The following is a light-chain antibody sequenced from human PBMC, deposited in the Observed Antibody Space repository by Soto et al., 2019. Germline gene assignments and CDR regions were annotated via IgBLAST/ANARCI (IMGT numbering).Light chain of an antibody. CDR3: LVWASSSVV. CDR1: KLRDKY. V-gene: IGLV3-1*01. CDR2: QDF. J-gene: IGLJ2*01. Sequence: SYELTQPPSVSVSPGQTANITCSGDKLRDKYASWYQQKPGQSPVLVIYQDFRRPSGIPERFSGSNSGDTATLTISGTQAMDDAEYYCLVWASSSVVFGGGTKLTVL.